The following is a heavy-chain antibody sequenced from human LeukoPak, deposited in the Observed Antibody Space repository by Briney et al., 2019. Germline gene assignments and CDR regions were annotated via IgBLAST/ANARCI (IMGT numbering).Heavy chain of an antibody. Sequence: SETLSLTCAVYGGSFSGYYWSWIRQPPGKGLEWIGEINHSGSTNYNPSLKSRVTISVDTSKNQFSLKVSSVTAADTVVYYCAGGYSYGSFDYWGQGTLVTVSS. D-gene: IGHD5-18*01. CDR3: AGGYSYGSFDY. CDR2: INHSGST. V-gene: IGHV4-34*01. J-gene: IGHJ4*02. CDR1: GGSFSGYY.